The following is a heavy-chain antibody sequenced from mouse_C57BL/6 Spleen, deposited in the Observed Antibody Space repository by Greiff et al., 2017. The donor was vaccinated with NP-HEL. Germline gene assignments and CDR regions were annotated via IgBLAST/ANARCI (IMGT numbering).Heavy chain of an antibody. CDR2: IRNKANGYTT. CDR3: ARAYDYAGPWFAY. D-gene: IGHD2-4*01. CDR1: GFTFTDYY. V-gene: IGHV7-3*01. J-gene: IGHJ3*01. Sequence: EVKVVESGGGLVQPGGSLSLSCAASGFTFTDYYMSWVRQPPGKALEWLGFIRNKANGYTTEYSASVKGRFTISRDNSQSILYLQMNALRAEDSATYYCARAYDYAGPWFAYWGQGTLVTVSA.